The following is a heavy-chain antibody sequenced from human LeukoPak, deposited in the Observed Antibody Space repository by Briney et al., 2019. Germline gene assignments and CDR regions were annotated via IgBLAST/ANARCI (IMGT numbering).Heavy chain of an antibody. Sequence: RGGSLKISCKGSGYTFTSYWIGWVRQMPGKGLEWMAIIYPGDSDTRYSPSFQGQVTISADKSISSAYLQWSSLKASDTAMYYCARHSYYDSSGYSPVGYWGQGTLVTVPS. CDR2: IYPGDSDT. CDR3: ARHSYYDSSGYSPVGY. J-gene: IGHJ4*02. D-gene: IGHD3-22*01. V-gene: IGHV5-51*01. CDR1: GYTFTSYW.